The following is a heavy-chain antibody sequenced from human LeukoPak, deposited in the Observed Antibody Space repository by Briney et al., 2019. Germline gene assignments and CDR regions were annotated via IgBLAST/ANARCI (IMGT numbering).Heavy chain of an antibody. CDR1: GGSISSGGYY. V-gene: IGHV4-31*03. D-gene: IGHD1-26*01. J-gene: IGHJ6*02. Sequence: SQTLSLTCTVSGGSISSGGYYWSWIRQHPGKGLEWIGYIYYSGSTYYNPSLKSRVTISVDTSKNQFSLKVSSVTAADTAVYYCARGRSNYYGMDVWGQGTTVTVSS. CDR3: ARGRSNYYGMDV. CDR2: IYYSGST.